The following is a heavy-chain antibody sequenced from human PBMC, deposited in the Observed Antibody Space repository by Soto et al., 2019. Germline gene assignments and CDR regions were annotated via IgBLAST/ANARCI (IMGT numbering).Heavy chain of an antibody. CDR1: GASFSGCY. D-gene: IGHD6-6*01. CDR2: IHHSGST. CDR3: ARGHSTSGYDS. Sequence: SSETLSLTCSVYGASFSGCYWSWIRQSPGKGLEWIGEIHHSGSTHYNPSLKSRLTFSIDESQSQFYMMLTSVTAADTALYFCARGHSTSGYDSWGQGSLVTVSS. J-gene: IGHJ4*02. V-gene: IGHV4-34*01.